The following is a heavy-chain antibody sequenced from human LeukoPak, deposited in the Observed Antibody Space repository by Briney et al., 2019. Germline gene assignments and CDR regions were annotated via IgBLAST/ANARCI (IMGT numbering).Heavy chain of an antibody. J-gene: IGHJ4*02. Sequence: GAAVSVSSMASGYTFTIYGISWGRHAPGRGVGWMGWIIAYNGNTNHAQKLQGTVTMTTETSTSTAYMEMRSLRSDDTAVYYCARVGATTLIDYWGQGTLVTVSS. CDR1: GYTFTIYG. CDR2: IIAYNGNT. D-gene: IGHD1-26*01. CDR3: ARVGATTLIDY. V-gene: IGHV1-18*01.